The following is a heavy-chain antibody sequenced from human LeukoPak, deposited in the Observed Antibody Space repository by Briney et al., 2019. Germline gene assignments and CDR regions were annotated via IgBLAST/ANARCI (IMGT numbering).Heavy chain of an antibody. CDR2: IFYSGST. CDR1: GGSISSYY. Sequence: SETLSLTCTVSGGSISSYYWSWIRQPPGKGLEWIGYIFYSGSTNYNPSLKSRVTISVDTSKNQFSLRLSSVTAADTAVYYCASIDYSSSSKFDYWGQGTLVTVSS. CDR3: ASIDYSSSSKFDY. J-gene: IGHJ4*02. V-gene: IGHV4-59*01. D-gene: IGHD6-6*01.